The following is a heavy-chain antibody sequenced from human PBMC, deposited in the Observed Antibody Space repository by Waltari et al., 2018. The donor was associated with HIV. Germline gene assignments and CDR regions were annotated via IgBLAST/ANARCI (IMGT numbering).Heavy chain of an antibody. CDR2: IKSDGTST. J-gene: IGHJ4*02. D-gene: IGHD6-19*01. CDR1: GFTFSSYW. CDR3: VREHSSGWYWAVDY. Sequence: EVQLVESGGGLVQPGGSLRLSCAASGFTFSSYWMHWVRQAQGKGLVWVSRIKSDGTSTSYCASVKGRFTISRDNAKNTLYLQMNSLRVEDTAVYYCVREHSSGWYWAVDYWGQGTLVTVSS. V-gene: IGHV3-74*01.